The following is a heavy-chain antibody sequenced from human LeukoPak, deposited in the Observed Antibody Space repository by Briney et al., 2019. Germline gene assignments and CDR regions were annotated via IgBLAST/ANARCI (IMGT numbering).Heavy chain of an antibody. CDR1: GFTFSSYS. CDR2: ISSSSTYI. V-gene: IGHV3-21*04. Sequence: PGGSLRLSCAASGFTFSSYSMNWVRQAPGKGLEWVSSISSSSTYIYYADSVKGRFTISRDNSKNTLYLQMNSLRAEDTAVYYCAKGGYHAFDIWGQGTMVTVSS. CDR3: AKGGYHAFDI. J-gene: IGHJ3*02. D-gene: IGHD1-1*01.